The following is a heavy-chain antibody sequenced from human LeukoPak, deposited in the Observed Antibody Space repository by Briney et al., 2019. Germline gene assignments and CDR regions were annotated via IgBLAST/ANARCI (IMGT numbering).Heavy chain of an antibody. V-gene: IGHV1-46*01. J-gene: IGHJ3*02. CDR2: INPSGGGT. Sequence: GASVKVSCKASGYSFTRYYILWVRQAPGQGLAWMAIINPSGGGTSYAQKFQGRVTLTRDTSTSTVYMELSSLRSEDTAVYYCVRMWEPESGGRAFDIWGQGTMVTVSS. CDR1: GYSFTRYY. CDR3: VRMWEPESGGRAFDI. D-gene: IGHD1-14*01.